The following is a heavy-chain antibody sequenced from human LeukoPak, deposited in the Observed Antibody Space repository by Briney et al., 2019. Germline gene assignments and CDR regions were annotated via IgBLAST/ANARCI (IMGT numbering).Heavy chain of an antibody. CDR3: AKDIGGEDY. D-gene: IGHD3-10*01. V-gene: IGHV3-9*01. Sequence: PGGSLRLSCAASGFTFDDYAMHWVRHAPGKGLEWVSGISWNSGSIGYADSVKGRFTISRDNAKNSLYLQMNSLRAEDTALYYCAKDIGGEDYWGQGTLVTVSS. CDR2: ISWNSGSI. J-gene: IGHJ4*02. CDR1: GFTFDDYA.